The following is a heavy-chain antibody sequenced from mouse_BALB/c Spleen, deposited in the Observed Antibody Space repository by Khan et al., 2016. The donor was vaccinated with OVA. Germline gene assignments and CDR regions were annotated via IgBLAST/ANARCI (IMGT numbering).Heavy chain of an antibody. CDR3: ARRGLYGIFPY. CDR1: GYTFTTYW. D-gene: IGHD2-10*02. Sequence: VMLVESGAELAKPGASVKMSCTASGYTFTTYWMHWIKQRPGQGLEWIGYINPSTGYTEYNQNFKDKATLTADESSSTAYMHLNSLTSEDSAVYYYARRGLYGIFPYWGQGTLVTVSA. CDR2: INPSTGYT. V-gene: IGHV1-7*01. J-gene: IGHJ3*01.